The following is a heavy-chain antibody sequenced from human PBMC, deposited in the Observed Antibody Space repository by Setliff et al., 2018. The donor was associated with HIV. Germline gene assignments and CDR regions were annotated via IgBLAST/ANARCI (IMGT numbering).Heavy chain of an antibody. CDR1: GYTLTELS. V-gene: IGHV1-8*01. D-gene: IGHD3-22*01. CDR2: MNPNSGNT. J-gene: IGHJ4*02. CDR3: ARVGPAMIATPGLYYFDY. Sequence: ASVKVSCKVSGYTLTELSRHWVRQAPGKGLEWMGWMNPNSGNTGYAQKFQGRVTMTRNTSISTAYMELSSLRSEDTAVYYCARVGPAMIATPGLYYFDYWGQGTLVTVSS.